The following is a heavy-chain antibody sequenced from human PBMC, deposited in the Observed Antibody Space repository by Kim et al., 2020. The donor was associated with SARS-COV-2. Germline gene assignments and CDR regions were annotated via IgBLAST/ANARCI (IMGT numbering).Heavy chain of an antibody. CDR3: AKAAQEVCYYDSSGYQDV. CDR2: ISGSGGST. V-gene: IGHV3-23*01. Sequence: GGSLRLSCAASGFTFSSYAMSWVRQAPGKGLEWVSAISGSGGSTYYADSVKGRFTISRDNSKNTLYLQMNSLRAEDTAVYYCAKAAQEVCYYDSSGYQDVWGQGTTVTVSS. D-gene: IGHD3-22*01. CDR1: GFTFSSYA. J-gene: IGHJ6*02.